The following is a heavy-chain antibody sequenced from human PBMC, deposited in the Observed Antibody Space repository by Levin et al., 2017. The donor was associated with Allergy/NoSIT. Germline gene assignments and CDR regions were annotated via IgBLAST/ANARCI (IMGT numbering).Heavy chain of an antibody. D-gene: IGHD4-17*01. V-gene: IGHV3-7*01. CDR2: IKGDGTEK. Sequence: GGSLRLSCAASGFTFTNYWMSWVRQAPGKGLELVANIKGDGTEKYYVGSVKGRFTISRDNVDNLLFLQMNSLRAEDTAVYFCATVGALRYFDSWGQGTLVTVSS. CDR3: ATVGALRYFDS. J-gene: IGHJ4*02. CDR1: GFTFTNYW.